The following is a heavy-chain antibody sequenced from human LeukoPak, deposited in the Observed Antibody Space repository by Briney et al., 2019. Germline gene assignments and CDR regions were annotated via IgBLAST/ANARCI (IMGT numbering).Heavy chain of an antibody. V-gene: IGHV4-39*01. CDR3: ARHRFELWFGEFTRQYNWFDP. Sequence: SETLSLTCTVPGGSISSSSYYWGWIRQPPGKGLEWIGSIYYSGSTYYNPSLKSRVTISVDTSKNQFSLKLSSVTAADTAVHYCARHRFELWFGEFTRQYNWFDPWGQGTLVTVSS. CDR1: GGSISSSSYY. CDR2: IYYSGST. J-gene: IGHJ5*02. D-gene: IGHD3-10*01.